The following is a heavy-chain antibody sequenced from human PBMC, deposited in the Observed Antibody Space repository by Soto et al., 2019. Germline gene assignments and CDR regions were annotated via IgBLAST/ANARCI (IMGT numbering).Heavy chain of an antibody. CDR3: ARGRASGSYSLLDY. V-gene: IGHV1-8*01. CDR1: GNTFTSYD. CDR2: INPNSGNI. Sequence: APVKVSCTASGNTFTSYDINWLRQATGHGLEWMGWINPNSGNIGYAQKFQGRVTMTRDTAIRTAYMEVSRLRSDDTAVYYCARGRASGSYSLLDYWGQGTLVTVSS. J-gene: IGHJ4*02. D-gene: IGHD3-10*01.